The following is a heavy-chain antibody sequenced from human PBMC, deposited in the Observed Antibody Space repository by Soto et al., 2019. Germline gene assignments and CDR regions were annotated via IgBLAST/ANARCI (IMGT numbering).Heavy chain of an antibody. D-gene: IGHD3-10*01. J-gene: IGHJ4*02. Sequence: SETLSLTCAVSGGSISSGGYSWNWIRQPPGKGLEWIGNIYYSGSTNYNPSLKSRVTISVDTSKNQFSLKLNSMTAADTAVYYCARHNYGSGSTYFDYWGQGTLVTVSS. CDR1: GGSISSGGYS. CDR2: IYYSGST. V-gene: IGHV4-30-2*03. CDR3: ARHNYGSGSTYFDY.